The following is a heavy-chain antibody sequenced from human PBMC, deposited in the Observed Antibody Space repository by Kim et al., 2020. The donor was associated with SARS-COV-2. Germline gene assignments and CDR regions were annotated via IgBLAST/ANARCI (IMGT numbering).Heavy chain of an antibody. CDR2: IYYSGST. CDR1: GGSISSYY. Sequence: SETLSLTCTVSGGSISSYYWSWIRQPPGKGLEWIGYIYYSGSTNYNPSLKSRVTISVDTSKNQFSLKLSSVTAADTAVYYCARDGYNVGAFDIWGQGTMVTVSS. CDR3: ARDGYNVGAFDI. D-gene: IGHD5-12*01. J-gene: IGHJ3*02. V-gene: IGHV4-59*13.